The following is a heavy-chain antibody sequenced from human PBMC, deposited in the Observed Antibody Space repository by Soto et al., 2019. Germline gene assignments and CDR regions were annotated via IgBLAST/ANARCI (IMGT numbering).Heavy chain of an antibody. CDR3: ARDSSPSSMMVVVVISDDAFDI. D-gene: IGHD3-22*01. CDR1: GFTFSSYS. V-gene: IGHV3-21*01. Sequence: GGSLRLSCAASGFTFSSYSMNWVRQAPGKGLEWVSSISSSSSYIYYADSVKGRFTISRDNAKNSLYLQMNSLRAEDTAVYYCARDSSPSSMMVVVVISDDAFDIWGHGTMVTVSS. J-gene: IGHJ3*02. CDR2: ISSSSSYI.